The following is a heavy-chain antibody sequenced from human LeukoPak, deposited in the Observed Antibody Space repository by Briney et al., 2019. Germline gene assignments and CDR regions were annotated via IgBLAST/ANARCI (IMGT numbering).Heavy chain of an antibody. V-gene: IGHV4-59*12. D-gene: IGHD2-15*01. Sequence: PSETLSLTCTVSGGSISSYYWSWIRQPPGKGLEWIGYIYYSGSTNYNPSLKSRVTISVDTSKNQFSLKLSSVTAADTAVYYCARNIVVVVAAIWYYYGMDVWGQGTTVTVSS. J-gene: IGHJ6*02. CDR1: GGSISSYY. CDR2: IYYSGST. CDR3: ARNIVVVVAAIWYYYGMDV.